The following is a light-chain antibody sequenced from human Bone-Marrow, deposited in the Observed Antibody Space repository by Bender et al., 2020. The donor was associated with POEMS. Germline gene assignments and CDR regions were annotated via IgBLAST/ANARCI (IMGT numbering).Light chain of an antibody. CDR3: QNGGGGIVT. J-gene: IGLJ2*01. CDR1: SGHSSYS. V-gene: IGLV4-69*01. Sequence: HLVLTQSPSASASLGASGKLTSTLSSGHSSYSIAWHQQQPEQRPRYLMKLNSDDSNNKGEGTHGRSAASSGDAERFLIIASQKSEDEADYCCQNGGGGIVTLGGGTKLTVL. CDR2: LNSDDSN.